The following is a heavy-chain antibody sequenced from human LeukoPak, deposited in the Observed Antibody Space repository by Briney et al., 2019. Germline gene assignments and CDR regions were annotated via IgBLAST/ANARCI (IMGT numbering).Heavy chain of an antibody. CDR1: EFTFSSYN. J-gene: IGHJ4*02. CDR2: ISSSSKYI. V-gene: IGHV3-21*01. D-gene: IGHD3-3*01. Sequence: GGSLRLSCAASEFTFSSYNMNWVRQAPGKGLEWVSSISSSSKYIYYADSVKGRFTISRDNAKNSLYLQMSSLRAEDTAVYYCARDFSTIRITIFGVADYWGQGTLVTVSS. CDR3: ARDFSTIRITIFGVADY.